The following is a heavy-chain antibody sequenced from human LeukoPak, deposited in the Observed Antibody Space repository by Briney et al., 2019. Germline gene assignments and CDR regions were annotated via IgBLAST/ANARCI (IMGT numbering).Heavy chain of an antibody. D-gene: IGHD6-13*01. CDR1: GYTLTELS. CDR3: ATDKGIAAALLAY. V-gene: IGHV1-24*01. Sequence: ASVKVSCKVSGYTLTELSMHWVRQAPGRGLEWMGGFDPEDGETIYAQKFQGRVTMTEDTSTDTAYMELSSLRSEDTAVYYCATDKGIAAALLAYWGQGTLVTVSS. J-gene: IGHJ4*02. CDR2: FDPEDGET.